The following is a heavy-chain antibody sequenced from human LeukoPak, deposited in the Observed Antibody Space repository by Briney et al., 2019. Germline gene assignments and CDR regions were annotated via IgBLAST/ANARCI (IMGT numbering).Heavy chain of an antibody. CDR3: ANPSSSWGFDGY. Sequence: GSLGLSCAASGFPFNSYGMHWVRQAPGKGLEWVAFIRYDGSNKYYADSVKGRFTISRDNSKNTLYLQMNSLRAEDTAVYYCANPSSSWGFDGYWGQGTLVTVSS. V-gene: IGHV3-30*02. CDR2: IRYDGSNK. J-gene: IGHJ4*02. D-gene: IGHD6-13*01. CDR1: GFPFNSYG.